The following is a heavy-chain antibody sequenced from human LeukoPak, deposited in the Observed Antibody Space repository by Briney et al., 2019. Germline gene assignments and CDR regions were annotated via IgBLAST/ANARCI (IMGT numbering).Heavy chain of an antibody. D-gene: IGHD4-17*01. Sequence: GESLKISCKGSGYSFTSYRISWVRQMPGKGLEWMGRIDPSDSYANYSPSFQGHVTISADKSISTAYLQWSSLKASDTAMYYCARQRDYGDQRAYYYGMDVWGKGTTVTVSS. J-gene: IGHJ6*04. V-gene: IGHV5-10-1*01. CDR1: GYSFTSYR. CDR2: IDPSDSYA. CDR3: ARQRDYGDQRAYYYGMDV.